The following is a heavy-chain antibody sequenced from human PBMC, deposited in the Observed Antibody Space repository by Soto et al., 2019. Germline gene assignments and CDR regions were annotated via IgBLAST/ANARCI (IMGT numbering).Heavy chain of an antibody. D-gene: IGHD6-19*01. CDR1: GFTFNTYF. J-gene: IGHJ4*02. Sequence: GASVKVSCKASGFTFNTYFMHWLRQAPGQGLEWMGVISPSGDATSYAKKFKGRLTVTKDTSTTTVFMELSSLTSEDTAVYFCARDWRYSSGLDYWGQGTLVTVSS. CDR2: ISPSGDAT. CDR3: ARDWRYSSGLDY. V-gene: IGHV1-46*02.